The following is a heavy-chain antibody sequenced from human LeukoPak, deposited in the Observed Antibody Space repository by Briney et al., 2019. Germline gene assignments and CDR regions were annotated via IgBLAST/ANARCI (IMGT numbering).Heavy chain of an antibody. CDR2: IYSGGST. V-gene: IGHV3-66*02. Sequence: GGSLGLSCAASGFTFSSYAMSWVRQAPGKGLEWVSVIYSGGSTYYADSVKGRFTISRDNSKNTLYLQMNSLRAEDTAVYYCARGSCSGGSCLNAFDIWGQGTMVTVSS. J-gene: IGHJ3*02. D-gene: IGHD2-15*01. CDR3: ARGSCSGGSCLNAFDI. CDR1: GFTFSSYA.